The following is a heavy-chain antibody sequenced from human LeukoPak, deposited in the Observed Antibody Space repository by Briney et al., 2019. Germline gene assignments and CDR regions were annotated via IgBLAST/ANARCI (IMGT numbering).Heavy chain of an antibody. J-gene: IGHJ4*02. CDR3: AKDPYSYDSSGYPSYYFDY. D-gene: IGHD3-22*01. V-gene: IGHV3-23*01. Sequence: GGSLRLSCAASGFTFSSYAMSSVRQAPGKGLEWVSAIRGRGGSTTYAHSVKGRFTISRDNSKNTLYLQMNSLRAEDTAVYYCAKDPYSYDSSGYPSYYFDYWGQGTLVTVSS. CDR1: GFTFSSYA. CDR2: IRGRGGST.